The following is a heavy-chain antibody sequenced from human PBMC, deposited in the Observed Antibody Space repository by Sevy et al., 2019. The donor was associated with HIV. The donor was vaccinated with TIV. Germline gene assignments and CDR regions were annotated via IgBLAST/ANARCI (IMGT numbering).Heavy chain of an antibody. CDR1: GFTFSSYS. J-gene: IGHJ4*02. D-gene: IGHD3-16*01. CDR3: ARGNEGYYDTGNY. Sequence: GGSLRLSCAASGFTFSSYSMNWVRQAPGKGLEWVSYISSSSSTIYYADSVKGRFTISRDSAKNSLYLQMNSLRDEDTAVYYCARGNEGYYDTGNYWGQGTLVTVSS. V-gene: IGHV3-48*02. CDR2: ISSSSSTI.